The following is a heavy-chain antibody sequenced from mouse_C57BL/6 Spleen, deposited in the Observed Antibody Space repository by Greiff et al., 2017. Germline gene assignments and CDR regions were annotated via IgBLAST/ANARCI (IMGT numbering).Heavy chain of an antibody. Sequence: QVQLKQSGAELVKPGASVKISCKASGYAFSSYWMNWVKQRPGKGLERIGQIYPGDGDTNYNGKFKGKATLTADKSSSTAYMQLSSLTSEDSAVYFCARSFYYYGSTNWYFDVWGTGTTVTVSS. D-gene: IGHD1-1*01. CDR2: IYPGDGDT. CDR1: GYAFSSYW. V-gene: IGHV1-80*01. CDR3: ARSFYYYGSTNWYFDV. J-gene: IGHJ1*03.